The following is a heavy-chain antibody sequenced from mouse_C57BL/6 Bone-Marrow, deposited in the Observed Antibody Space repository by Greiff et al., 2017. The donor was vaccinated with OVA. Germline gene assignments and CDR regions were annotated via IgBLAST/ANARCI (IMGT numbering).Heavy chain of an antibody. Sequence: VQLQESGPELVKPGASVKISCKASGYAFSSSWMNWVKQRPGKGLEWIGRIYPGDGDTNYNGKFKGKATLTADKSSSTAYMQLSSLTSEDSAVYFCVLLGDYWGQGTSVTVSS. D-gene: IGHD1-1*01. J-gene: IGHJ4*01. V-gene: IGHV1-82*01. CDR1: GYAFSSSW. CDR3: VLLGDY. CDR2: IYPGDGDT.